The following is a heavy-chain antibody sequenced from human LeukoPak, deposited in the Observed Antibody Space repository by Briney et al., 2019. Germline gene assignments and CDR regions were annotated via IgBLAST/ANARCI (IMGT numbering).Heavy chain of an antibody. D-gene: IGHD4-11*01. CDR3: ACYSVLGRTFDC. CDR2: VYSSGST. V-gene: IGHV4-59*01. J-gene: IGHJ4*02. CDR1: GGSINNYY. Sequence: SETLSLTCTVSGGSINNYYWSWIRQPPGRGLEWIGYVYSSGSTNYNPSLKSRVTMSMDTSKSQFSLRVTSVTAADAAVYYCACYSVLGRTFDCWGQGTQVTVSS.